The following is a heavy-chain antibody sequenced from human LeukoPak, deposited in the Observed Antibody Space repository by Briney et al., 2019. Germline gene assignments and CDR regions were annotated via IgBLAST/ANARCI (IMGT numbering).Heavy chain of an antibody. D-gene: IGHD3-10*01. V-gene: IGHV3-23*01. CDR2: ISVSGGST. CDR3: AKDLVPNYYGSGSYYRGPPWFDP. Sequence: GGSLRLSCAASGFTFSSYAMSWVRQAPGKGLEWVSAISVSGGSTYYADSVKGRFTISRDNSKNTLYLQMNSLRADDTAVYYCAKDLVPNYYGSGSYYRGPPWFDPWGQGTLVTVSS. J-gene: IGHJ5*02. CDR1: GFTFSSYA.